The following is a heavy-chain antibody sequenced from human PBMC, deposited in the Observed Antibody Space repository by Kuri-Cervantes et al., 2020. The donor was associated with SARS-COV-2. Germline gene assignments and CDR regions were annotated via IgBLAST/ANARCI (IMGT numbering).Heavy chain of an antibody. Sequence: SETLSLTCTVSGGSISSGSYYWSWIRQPPGKGLEWIAIIYRSGSTYYNPSLKSRVTISLDTSKNQFSLKLSSVTAADTAVYYCARRGAGSSSAAFDIWGLGTMVTVSS. CDR3: ARRGAGSSSAAFDI. D-gene: IGHD6-6*01. J-gene: IGHJ3*02. CDR2: IYRSGST. CDR1: GGSISSGSYY. V-gene: IGHV4-39*01.